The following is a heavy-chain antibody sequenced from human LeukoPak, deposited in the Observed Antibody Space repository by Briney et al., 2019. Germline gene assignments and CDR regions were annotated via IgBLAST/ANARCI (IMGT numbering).Heavy chain of an antibody. Sequence: GASVKVSCKASGYSFRKYGISWVRQAPGQGLEWMGWTSVHSGNPKYAQKFQGRVTMTTDTSTSTHYMELRSLRSDDTAVYYCARDVGAVAGYNFDYWGQGTLVAVSS. V-gene: IGHV1-18*01. CDR1: GYSFRKYG. D-gene: IGHD6-19*01. CDR3: ARDVGAVAGYNFDY. J-gene: IGHJ4*02. CDR2: TSVHSGNP.